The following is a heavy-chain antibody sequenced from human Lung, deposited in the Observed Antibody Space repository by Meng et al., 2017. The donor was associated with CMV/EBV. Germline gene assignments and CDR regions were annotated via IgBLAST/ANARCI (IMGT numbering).Heavy chain of an antibody. Sequence: FSLSTTGVGVGWIRQPPGKAPEWLAVIYWNEDKRYSPSLKSRLSITKDTSKNHVVLTMTNMDPLDTATYFCAHRRGGQIVSLPAAYDYWGQGSLVTVSS. CDR2: IYWNEDK. CDR1: FSLSTTGVG. J-gene: IGHJ4*02. D-gene: IGHD2-2*01. CDR3: AHRRGGQIVSLPAAYDY. V-gene: IGHV2-5*01.